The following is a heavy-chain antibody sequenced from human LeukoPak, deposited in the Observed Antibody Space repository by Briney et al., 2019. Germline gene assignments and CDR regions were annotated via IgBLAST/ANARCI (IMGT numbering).Heavy chain of an antibody. V-gene: IGHV3-30*02. Sequence: GGSLRLSCAASGFTFSSYGMHWVRQAPGKGLEWAAFIRYDGSNKYYADSVKGRFTISRDNSKNTLYLQMSSLRAEDTAVYYCAKYAPIAAAGTSPIDYWGQGTLVTVSS. CDR1: GFTFSSYG. D-gene: IGHD6-13*01. J-gene: IGHJ4*02. CDR3: AKYAPIAAAGTSPIDY. CDR2: IRYDGSNK.